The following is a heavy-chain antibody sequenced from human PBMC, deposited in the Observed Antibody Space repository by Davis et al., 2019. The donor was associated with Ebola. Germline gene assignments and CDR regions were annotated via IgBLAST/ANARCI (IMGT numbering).Heavy chain of an antibody. D-gene: IGHD2-21*02. CDR2: LHSGGAI. V-gene: IGHV3-66*01. CDR3: VRDPALVVTGGGWFFGL. J-gene: IGHJ2*01. CDR1: GFTVKTND. Sequence: GESLKISCAASGFTVKTNDMTWVRQAPGKGLEWVSVLHSGGAIYYADSVKGRFTISRDNAKNSLYLQMNSLRAEDTAVYYCVRDPALVVTGGGWFFGLWGRGTLVTVSS.